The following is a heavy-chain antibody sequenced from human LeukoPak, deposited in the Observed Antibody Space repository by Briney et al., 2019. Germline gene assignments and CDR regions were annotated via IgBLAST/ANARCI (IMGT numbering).Heavy chain of an antibody. CDR2: IYHSGST. V-gene: IGHV4-30-2*01. D-gene: IGHD2-2*01. J-gene: IGHJ4*02. CDR3: AVYDCRRPSCKGELDY. Sequence: SETLSLTCAVSGGSISSGGYSWSWIRQPPGKGLEWIGYIYHSGSTYYNLSLKRRVTISVDRSKNQFSLKLSSVTAADTAVYYGAVYDCRRPSCKGELDYGAREPLVT. CDR1: GGSISSGGYS.